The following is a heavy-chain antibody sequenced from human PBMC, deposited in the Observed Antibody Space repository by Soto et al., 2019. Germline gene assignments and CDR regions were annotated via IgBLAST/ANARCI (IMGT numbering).Heavy chain of an antibody. CDR3: ARAAKRYFDY. Sequence: QVQLVQSGAEVKKPGSSVKVSCNVSGGTFNTFAISWVRQAPGQGLEWMGGIIPILGPAFYAQKFQGRVTITADKSANAAYLELSSVRSEGTAVDYCARAAKRYFDYWGQGTLVTVSS. V-gene: IGHV1-69*06. CDR2: IIPILGPA. CDR1: GGTFNTFA. J-gene: IGHJ4*02.